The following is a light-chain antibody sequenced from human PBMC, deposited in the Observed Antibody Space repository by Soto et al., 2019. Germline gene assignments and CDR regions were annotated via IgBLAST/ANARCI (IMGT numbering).Light chain of an antibody. V-gene: IGKV3-20*01. CDR1: QTVRNNY. CDR2: DAS. J-gene: IGKJ4*01. CDR3: QQFSSYPLT. Sequence: EFVLTQSPGTLSLSPGERATLSCRASQTVRNNYLAWYQQKPGHAPRLLIYDASSRATGIPDRFSGGGSGTDFTLTISRLEPEDFAVYSCQQFSSYPLTFGGGTKVEIK.